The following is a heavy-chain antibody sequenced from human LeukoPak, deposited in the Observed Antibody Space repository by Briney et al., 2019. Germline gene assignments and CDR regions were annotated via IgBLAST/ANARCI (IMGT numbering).Heavy chain of an antibody. D-gene: IGHD3-10*01. V-gene: IGHV3-7*01. Sequence: GGSLRLSCAASGFTFSSYWTSWVRQAPGKGLEWVANIKQDGSEKYYVDSVKGRFTISRDNAKNTLYLQMNSLRAEDTAVYYCAREGVTVVRGVIYAIEGRMDVWGQGTTVTVSS. CDR2: IKQDGSEK. J-gene: IGHJ6*02. CDR3: AREGVTVVRGVIYAIEGRMDV. CDR1: GFTFSSYW.